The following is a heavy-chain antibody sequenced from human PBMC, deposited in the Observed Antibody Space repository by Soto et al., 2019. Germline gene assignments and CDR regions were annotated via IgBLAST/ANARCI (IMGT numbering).Heavy chain of an antibody. J-gene: IGHJ6*03. V-gene: IGHV4-34*01. D-gene: IGHD7-27*01. CDR1: GGSFSGYY. CDR3: ARGRTWGYYYYYYMDV. CDR2: INHSGST. Sequence: SETLSLTCAVYGGSFSGYYWSWIRQPPGKGLEWIGEINHSGSTSYNPSLKSRVTISVDTSKNQFSLKLRLVTAADTAVYYCARGRTWGYYYYYYMDVWGKGTTVTVSS.